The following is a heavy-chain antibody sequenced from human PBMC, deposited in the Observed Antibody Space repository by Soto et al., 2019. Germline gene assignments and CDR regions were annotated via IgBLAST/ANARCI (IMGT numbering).Heavy chain of an antibody. CDR1: GYTFTGYY. CDR3: ASSRWSGPTMGAFDI. J-gene: IGHJ3*02. Sequence: RASVKVSRKASGYTFTGYYMHWVRQAPGQGLEWMGWINPNSGGTNYAQKFQGRVTMTRDTSISTAYMELSRLRSDDTAVYYCASSRWSGPTMGAFDIWGQGTMVTVSS. CDR2: INPNSGGT. D-gene: IGHD3-3*01. V-gene: IGHV1-2*02.